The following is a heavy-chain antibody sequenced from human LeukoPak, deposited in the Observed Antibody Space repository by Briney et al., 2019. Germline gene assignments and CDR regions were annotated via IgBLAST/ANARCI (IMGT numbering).Heavy chain of an antibody. V-gene: IGHV1-69*04. CDR1: GDTFSSYT. D-gene: IGHD6-6*01. J-gene: IGHJ4*02. CDR3: ARDPRGRDSSSSGVGFDY. CDR2: IFHIIGIA. Sequence: SVKVSCKPSGDTFSSYTISWGRQAPGQGLWWMGRIFHIIGIANYAQKPQGRETISPDKSKSTAYMELSSLRSEDTAVYYCARDPRGRDSSSSGVGFDYWGQGTLVTVSS.